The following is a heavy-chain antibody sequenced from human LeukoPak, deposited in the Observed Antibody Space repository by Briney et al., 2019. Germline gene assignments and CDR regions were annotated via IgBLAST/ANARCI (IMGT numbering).Heavy chain of an antibody. CDR1: GGSISSYY. Sequence: SETLSLTYTVSGGSISSYYWSWIRQPPGKGLEWIGYIYYSGSTNYNPSLKSRVTISVDTSKNQFSLKLSSVTAADTAVYYCARDLGVAAATDNWYFDLWGRGTLVTVSS. CDR2: IYYSGST. J-gene: IGHJ2*01. D-gene: IGHD6-13*01. CDR3: ARDLGVAAATDNWYFDL. V-gene: IGHV4-59*01.